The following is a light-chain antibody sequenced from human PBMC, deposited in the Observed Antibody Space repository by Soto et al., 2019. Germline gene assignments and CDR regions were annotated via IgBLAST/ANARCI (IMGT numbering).Light chain of an antibody. J-gene: IGKJ5*01. CDR2: GAS. CDR1: QSVSSSY. Sequence: EIVLTQSPGTLSLSPGERATLSCRASQSVSSSYLAWYQQKPGQAPRLLIYGASTRATGIPARFSGSESGTEFTLTISSLQSEDFAVYYCQQYNNWPSITFGQGTRLEIK. CDR3: QQYNNWPSIT. V-gene: IGKV3-15*01.